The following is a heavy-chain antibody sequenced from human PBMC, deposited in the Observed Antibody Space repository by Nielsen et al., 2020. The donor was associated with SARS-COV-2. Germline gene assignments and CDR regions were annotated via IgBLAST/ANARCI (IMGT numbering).Heavy chain of an antibody. Sequence: SLKISCAASGFTFDDYAMHWVRQAPGKGLEWVSGINWNSGSIGYAESVKGRFTISRDNAKNSLYLQMNSLRPEDTALYYCAKEGDSSGYYPPFDHWGQGTLVTVSS. CDR2: INWNSGSI. CDR1: GFTFDDYA. V-gene: IGHV3-9*01. J-gene: IGHJ4*02. CDR3: AKEGDSSGYYPPFDH. D-gene: IGHD3-22*01.